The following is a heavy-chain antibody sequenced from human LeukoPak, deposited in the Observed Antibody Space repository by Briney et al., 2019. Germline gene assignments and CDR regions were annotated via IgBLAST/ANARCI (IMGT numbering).Heavy chain of an antibody. Sequence: SETLSLTCTVSGGSISSYYWSWIRQPPGKGLEWIGYIYYSGSTNYNPSLKSRVTISVDTSKNQFSLKLSSVTAADTAVYYCARDRIDGFDYWGQGTLVTVSS. J-gene: IGHJ4*02. CDR2: IYYSGST. CDR3: ARDRIDGFDY. V-gene: IGHV4-59*01. D-gene: IGHD2-15*01. CDR1: GGSISSYY.